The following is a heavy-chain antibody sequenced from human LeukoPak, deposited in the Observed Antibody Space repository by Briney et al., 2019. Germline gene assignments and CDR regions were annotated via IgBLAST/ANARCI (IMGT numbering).Heavy chain of an antibody. Sequence: GGSLRLSCTASGFNFNNYHMTWVRQAPGEGLEWVSIITFSGDTAYYADSVKGRFTISRDNSKNTLYLQMNSLRAEDTAVYYCAKRSQSRGRGAFDIWGQGTMVTVSS. V-gene: IGHV3-23*01. D-gene: IGHD3-10*01. CDR1: GFNFNNYH. CDR2: ITFSGDTA. J-gene: IGHJ3*02. CDR3: AKRSQSRGRGAFDI.